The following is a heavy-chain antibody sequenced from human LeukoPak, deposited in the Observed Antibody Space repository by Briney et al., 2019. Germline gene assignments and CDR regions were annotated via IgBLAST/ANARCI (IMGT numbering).Heavy chain of an antibody. D-gene: IGHD3-16*01. CDR3: AKDNQRWGFQH. J-gene: IGHJ1*01. V-gene: IGHV3-43*02. CDR2: ISGDGATT. CDR1: GFSFDDNA. Sequence: GGSLRLSCAASGFSFDDNAMYWVRQAPGRGLEWVSLISGDGATTYYADSVKGRFNISRDNSKSSLYLQMNSLRSEDSALYYCAKDNQRWGFQHWGQGTLVTVSS.